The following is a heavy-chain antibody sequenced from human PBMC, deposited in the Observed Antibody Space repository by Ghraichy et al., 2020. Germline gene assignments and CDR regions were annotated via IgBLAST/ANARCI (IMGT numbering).Heavy chain of an antibody. V-gene: IGHV4-59*01. J-gene: IGHJ6*03. CDR3: ARAAYYYYMDV. CDR2: IYYSGST. CDR1: GGSISSYY. Sequence: SETLSLTCTVSGGSISSYYWSWIRQPPGKGLEWIGYIYYSGSTNYNPSLKSRVTISVDTSKNQFSLKLSSVTAADTAVYYCARAAYYYYMDVWGKGTTVTVSS.